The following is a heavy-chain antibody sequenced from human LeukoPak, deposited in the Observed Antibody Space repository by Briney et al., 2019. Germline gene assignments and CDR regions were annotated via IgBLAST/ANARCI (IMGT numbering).Heavy chain of an antibody. D-gene: IGHD3-16*01. Sequence: EASVKVSCKASGYTFTSYYMHWVRQAAGQGLEWMGIINPSGGSTSYAQKFQGRVTMTRDTSTSTVYMELSSLRSEDTAVYYCARGGAAADYDYVWGSYTLSWFDPWGQGTLVTVSS. V-gene: IGHV1-46*01. CDR2: INPSGGST. J-gene: IGHJ5*02. CDR3: ARGGAAADYDYVWGSYTLSWFDP. CDR1: GYTFTSYY.